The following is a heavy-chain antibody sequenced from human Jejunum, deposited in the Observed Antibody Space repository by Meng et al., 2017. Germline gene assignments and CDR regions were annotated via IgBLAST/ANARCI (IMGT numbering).Heavy chain of an antibody. J-gene: IGHJ4*02. D-gene: IGHD1-26*01. CDR3: ARTPLYSGSYYFDP. CDR1: GDSVSSDNYY. Sequence: KGWGTGLGRSLQTMSLTCTVSGDSVSSDNYYWSWIRQPPGKGLEWIWYVYYRGHTDGNPDRKRRRARARDTAKNQDTKKRKYKTAADTAVYYCARTPLYSGSYYFDPWGQGALVTVS. V-gene: IGHV4-61*01. CDR2: VYYRGHT.